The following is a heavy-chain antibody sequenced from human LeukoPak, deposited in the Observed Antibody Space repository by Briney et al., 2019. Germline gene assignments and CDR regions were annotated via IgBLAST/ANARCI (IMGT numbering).Heavy chain of an antibody. J-gene: IGHJ4*02. D-gene: IGHD3-22*01. V-gene: IGHV3-48*04. CDR2: ISSSGSTI. CDR3: ARSPYYYDSSGYGVLDY. CDR1: GFTFSSYS. Sequence: GGSLRLSCAASGFTFSSYSMNWVRQAPGKGLEWVSYISSSGSTIYYADSVKGRFTISRDNAKNSLYLQMNSLRAEDTAVYYCARSPYYYDSSGYGVLDYWGQGTLVTVSS.